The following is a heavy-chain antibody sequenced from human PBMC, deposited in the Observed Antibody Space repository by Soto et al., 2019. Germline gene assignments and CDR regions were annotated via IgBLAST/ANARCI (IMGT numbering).Heavy chain of an antibody. CDR2: IYYSGST. J-gene: IGHJ4*02. Sequence: ETLSLTCTVSGGSISSYYWSWIRQPPGKGLEWIGYIYYSGSTNYNPSLKSRVTISVDTSKNQFSLKLSSVTAADTAVYYCARHSRSDSYAPIYQDWGQGTLVTVSS. CDR3: ARHSRSDSYAPIYQD. D-gene: IGHD5-18*01. V-gene: IGHV4-59*08. CDR1: GGSISSYY.